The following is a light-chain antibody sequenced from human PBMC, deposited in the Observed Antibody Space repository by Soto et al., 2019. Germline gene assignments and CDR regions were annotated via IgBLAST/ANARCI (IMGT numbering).Light chain of an antibody. CDR3: QQRSNWPPIT. V-gene: IGKV3-11*01. CDR2: DAS. J-gene: IGKJ5*01. Sequence: EIVLTQSPATLSLSPGERATLSCRASQSVSRYLAWYQQKPGQAPRLLIYDASNRATGIPPRFSGGGSGTDFTLTISSLEPEDFAVYYCQQRSNWPPITCGQGTRLEMK. CDR1: QSVSRY.